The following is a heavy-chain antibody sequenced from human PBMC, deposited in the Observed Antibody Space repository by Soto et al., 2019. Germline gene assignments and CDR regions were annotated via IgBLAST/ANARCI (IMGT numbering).Heavy chain of an antibody. CDR3: ARGPGIAVAGGLYFDY. V-gene: IGHV1-2*02. CDR1: GYTFTGYY. D-gene: IGHD6-19*01. CDR2: INPNSGGT. Sequence: QVQLVQSGAEVKKPGASVKVSCKASGYTFTGYYMHWVRQAPGQGLEWMGWINPNSGGTNYAQKFQGRVTMTRDTSISTADMELSRLRSDDTAVYYCARGPGIAVAGGLYFDYWGQGTLVTVSS. J-gene: IGHJ4*02.